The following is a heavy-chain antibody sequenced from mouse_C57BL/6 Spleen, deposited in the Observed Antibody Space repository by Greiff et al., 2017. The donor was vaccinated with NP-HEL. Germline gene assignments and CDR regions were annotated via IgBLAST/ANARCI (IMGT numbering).Heavy chain of an antibody. J-gene: IGHJ2*01. V-gene: IGHV1-81*01. CDR3: GLFITTVVATGFDY. CDR1: GDDGTGEG. Sequence: VQGVESGAELARKGEGVKREGKVEGDDGTGEGGGGGGGGTGQCLEWIGEIYPRSGNTYYTSPFKGKATLTADKSSSTAYMELRSLTSEDSAVYFCGLFITTVVATGFDYWGQGTTLTVSS. CDR2: IYPRSGNT. D-gene: IGHD1-1*01.